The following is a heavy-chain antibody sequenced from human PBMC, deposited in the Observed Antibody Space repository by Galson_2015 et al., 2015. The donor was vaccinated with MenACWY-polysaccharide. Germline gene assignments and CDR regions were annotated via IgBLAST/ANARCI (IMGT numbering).Heavy chain of an antibody. Sequence: LSLTCTVSGGSISIGTSHWTWIRQPAGKGLEWIGRIHTSGTTNYNPSLKSRVTVSVDTSKNQFSLKLTSVTAAGTAVYYCARSGYSSGSYFDYWGQGTLVTVSS. CDR2: IHTSGTT. J-gene: IGHJ4*02. CDR3: ARSGYSSGSYFDY. CDR1: GGSISIGTSH. V-gene: IGHV4-61*02. D-gene: IGHD6-19*01.